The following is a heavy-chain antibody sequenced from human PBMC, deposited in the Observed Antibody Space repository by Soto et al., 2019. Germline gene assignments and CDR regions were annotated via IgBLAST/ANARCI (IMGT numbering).Heavy chain of an antibody. CDR2: IWYDGTDK. J-gene: IGHJ4*02. CDR1: GFIFSTYA. Sequence: PGGSXRLSCAASGFIFSTYAMHWVRQAPGKGLEWVSVIWYDGTDKYYADSVKGRFTISRDNSRNMLYLQMNSLRVEDTALYYCARDLSHGSAYPSRPLVNWGQGTLVTVSS. CDR3: ARDLSHGSAYPSRPLVN. V-gene: IGHV3-33*01. D-gene: IGHD3-22*01.